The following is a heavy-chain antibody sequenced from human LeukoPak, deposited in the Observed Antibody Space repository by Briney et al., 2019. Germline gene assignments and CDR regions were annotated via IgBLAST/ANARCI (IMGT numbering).Heavy chain of an antibody. J-gene: IGHJ4*02. CDR3: ARDIGGSYTAIDY. CDR1: GFTFSSYA. Sequence: GGSLRLSCAASGFTFSSYAMSWVRQAPGKGLEWVSFISSSSAHINYADSVKGRFTISRDNPRNSLYLQMNSLRAEDTAVYYCARDIGGSYTAIDYWGQGTLVTVPS. CDR2: ISSSSAHI. D-gene: IGHD1-26*01. V-gene: IGHV3-21*01.